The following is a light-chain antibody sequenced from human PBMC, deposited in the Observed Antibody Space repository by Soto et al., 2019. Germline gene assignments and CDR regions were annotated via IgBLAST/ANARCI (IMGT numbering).Light chain of an antibody. CDR1: SSNIGAGYD. Sequence: QSVLTQPPSVSGAPGQRVTISCTGSSSNIGAGYDVHWYQQLPGTAPKLLIYGNSNRPSGVPDRFSGSKSGTSASLAITGLQADDEADYYCQSYDSSAHVVVGGGTKLTVL. V-gene: IGLV1-40*01. CDR3: QSYDSSAHVV. CDR2: GNS. J-gene: IGLJ2*01.